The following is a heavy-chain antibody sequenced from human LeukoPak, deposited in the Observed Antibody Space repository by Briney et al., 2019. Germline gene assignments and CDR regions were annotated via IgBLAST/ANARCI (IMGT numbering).Heavy chain of an antibody. CDR1: GGSISSGDYY. CDR2: IYYSGST. V-gene: IGHV4-30-4*08. D-gene: IGHD1-26*01. J-gene: IGHJ3*02. CDR3: AREWELLPHDAFDI. Sequence: SQTLSLTCTVSGGSISSGDYYWSWIRQPPGKGLEWIGYIYYSGSTYYNPSLKSRVTTSVDTSKNQFSLKLSSVTAADTAVYYCAREWELLPHDAFDIWGQGTMVTVSS.